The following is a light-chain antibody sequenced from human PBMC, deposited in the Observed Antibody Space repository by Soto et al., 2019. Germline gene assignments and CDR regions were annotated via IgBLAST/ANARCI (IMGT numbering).Light chain of an antibody. Sequence: QSVLTQPPSASGSPGQSVTISCTGTSSDVGDSDSVSWFQQHPGKAPKLILYEVNKWPSGVPDRFSGSKSGNTASLTVSGLQAEDEDYYHCSTIGSSTFVVFGGGTKVTVL. V-gene: IGLV2-8*01. J-gene: IGLJ3*02. CDR3: STIGSSTFVV. CDR2: EVN. CDR1: SSDVGDSDS.